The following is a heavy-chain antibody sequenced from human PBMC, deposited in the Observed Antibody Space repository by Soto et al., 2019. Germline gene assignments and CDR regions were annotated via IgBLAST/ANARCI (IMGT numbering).Heavy chain of an antibody. Sequence: PGGSLRLSCAASGFTFSSYAMHWVRQAPGKGLEWVAVISYDGSNKYYADSVKGRFTISRDNSKNTLYLQMNSLRAEDTAVYYCASGYCSGGSCYGYYYYGMDVWGQGTTVTVSS. CDR1: GFTFSSYA. CDR3: ASGYCSGGSCYGYYYYGMDV. J-gene: IGHJ6*02. V-gene: IGHV3-30-3*01. CDR2: ISYDGSNK. D-gene: IGHD2-15*01.